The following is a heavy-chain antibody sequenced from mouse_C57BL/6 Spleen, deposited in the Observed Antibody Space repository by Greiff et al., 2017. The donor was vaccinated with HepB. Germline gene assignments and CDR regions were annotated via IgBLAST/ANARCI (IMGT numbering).Heavy chain of an antibody. J-gene: IGHJ3*01. Sequence: QVTLKVSGPGLVQPSQSLSITCTVSGFSLTSYGVHWVRQSPGKGLEWLGVIWSGGSTDYNAAFISRLSISKDNSKSQVFFKMNSLQADDTAIYYCARSYYYGSSYGAYWGQGTLVTVSA. CDR3: ARSYYYGSSYGAY. CDR2: IWSGGST. V-gene: IGHV2-2*01. CDR1: GFSLTSYG. D-gene: IGHD1-1*01.